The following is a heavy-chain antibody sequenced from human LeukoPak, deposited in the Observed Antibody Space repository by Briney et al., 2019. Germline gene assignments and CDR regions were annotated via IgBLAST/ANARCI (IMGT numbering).Heavy chain of an antibody. D-gene: IGHD4-17*01. Sequence: IPSETLSLTCSVSGVSITSYYWNWIRQSPGKGLEWLGNIHSRGTTNYNPSLKSRVTLSLDTSKSQFALKVTSVTAADTAVYYCARDEYGDFQGFDFWGQGTRVTVSS. J-gene: IGHJ4*02. CDR1: GVSITSYY. CDR3: ARDEYGDFQGFDF. CDR2: IHSRGTT. V-gene: IGHV4-59*13.